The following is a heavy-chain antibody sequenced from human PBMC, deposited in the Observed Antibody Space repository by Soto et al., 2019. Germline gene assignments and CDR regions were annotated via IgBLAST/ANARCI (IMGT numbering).Heavy chain of an antibody. D-gene: IGHD1-26*01. V-gene: IGHV3-30*18. Sequence: QVQLVESGGGVVQPGRSLRLSCAASGFTFSSYGMHWVRQAPGKGLEWVAVISYDGSNKYYADSVKGRFTISRDNSKNTRYLQMNSLRAEDTAVYYCAKGHSWELPLDYWGQGTLVTVSS. CDR1: GFTFSSYG. CDR2: ISYDGSNK. CDR3: AKGHSWELPLDY. J-gene: IGHJ4*02.